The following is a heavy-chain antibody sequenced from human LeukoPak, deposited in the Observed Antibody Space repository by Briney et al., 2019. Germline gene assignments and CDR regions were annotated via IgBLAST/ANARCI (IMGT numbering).Heavy chain of an antibody. J-gene: IGHJ4*02. CDR1: GFTFSSYA. CDR2: ISGSGGST. CDR3: ASVLTGYYDYFDY. V-gene: IGHV3-23*01. Sequence: GGSLRLSCAASGFTFSSYAMSWVRQAPGKGLERVSAISGSGGSTYYADSVKGRFTISRDNSKNTLYLQMNSLRAEDTAVYYCASVLTGYYDYFDYWGQGTLVTVSS. D-gene: IGHD3-9*01.